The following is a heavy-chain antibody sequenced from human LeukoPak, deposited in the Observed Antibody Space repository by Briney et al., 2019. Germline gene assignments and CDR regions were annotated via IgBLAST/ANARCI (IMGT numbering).Heavy chain of an antibody. J-gene: IGHJ4*02. CDR1: GWSFSGYY. Sequence: PSGTLSLTCAVSGWSFSGYYWSWVRQPPGKGLGWVWEINHSGSTNYNPSLKSRVTISVDTSKNQFSLKLSSATAADTAVYYCARGSDYGGNPVGSYFDYWGQGTLVTVSS. D-gene: IGHD4-23*01. V-gene: IGHV4-34*01. CDR3: ARGSDYGGNPVGSYFDY. CDR2: INHSGST.